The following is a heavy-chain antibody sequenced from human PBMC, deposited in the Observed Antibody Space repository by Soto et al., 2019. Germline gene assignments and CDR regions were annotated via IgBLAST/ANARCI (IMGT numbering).Heavy chain of an antibody. CDR3: AREMPSTAAAYVYYGLNV. CDR1: GYTFTSYG. CDR2: IVPVFPSV. D-gene: IGHD6-13*01. V-gene: IGHV1-69*13. Sequence: SVKVSCKASGYTFTSYGITWVRQAPGQGLEWLGTIVPVFPSVYYAPRFQGRLTITADGSTDTVYMMLTSLKSEDTAVYYCAREMPSTAAAYVYYGLNVWGQGTSVTVSS. J-gene: IGHJ6*02.